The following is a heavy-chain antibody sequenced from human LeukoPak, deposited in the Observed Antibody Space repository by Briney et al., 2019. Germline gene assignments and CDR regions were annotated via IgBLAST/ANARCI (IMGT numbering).Heavy chain of an antibody. J-gene: IGHJ4*02. CDR3: AGGIVVVPAAPGFDY. CDR2: INPNSGGT. D-gene: IGHD2-2*01. CDR1: GYTFTGYY. Sequence: ASVKVSCKASGYTFTGYYMHWVRQAPGQGLEWMGWINPNSGGTNYAQKFQGRVTMTRDTSISTAYMELSRLRSDDTAVYYCAGGIVVVPAAPGFDYWGQGTLVTVSS. V-gene: IGHV1-2*02.